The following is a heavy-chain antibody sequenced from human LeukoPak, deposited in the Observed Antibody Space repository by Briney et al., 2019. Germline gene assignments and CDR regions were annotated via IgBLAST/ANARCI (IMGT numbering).Heavy chain of an antibody. D-gene: IGHD5-18*01. J-gene: IGHJ4*02. V-gene: IGHV3-21*01. Sequence: GGSLRLSCAASGFTFSSYSMNWVRQAPGKGLEWVSSISSSSSYIYYADPVKGRFTISRDNAKNSLYLQMNSLRAEDTAVYYCARDGSWYGGNDYWGQGTLVTVSS. CDR2: ISSSSSYI. CDR1: GFTFSSYS. CDR3: ARDGSWYGGNDY.